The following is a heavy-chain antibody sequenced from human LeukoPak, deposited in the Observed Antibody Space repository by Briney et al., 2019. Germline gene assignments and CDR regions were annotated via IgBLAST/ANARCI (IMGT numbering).Heavy chain of an antibody. J-gene: IGHJ4*02. D-gene: IGHD5-24*01. V-gene: IGHV4-59*12. CDR3: ARARGDGYNYWGLDY. CDR2: IYYSGST. CDR1: GGSISSYY. Sequence: PSETLSLTCTVSGGSISSYYWSWIRQPPGKGLEWIGYIYYSGSTNYNPSLKSRVTISVDTSKNQFSLKLSSVTAADTAVYYCARARGDGYNYWGLDYWGQGTLVTVSS.